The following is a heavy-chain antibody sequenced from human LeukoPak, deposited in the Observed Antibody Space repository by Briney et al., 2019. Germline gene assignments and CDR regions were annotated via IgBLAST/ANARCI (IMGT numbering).Heavy chain of an antibody. J-gene: IGHJ4*02. CDR1: GGTFSSYA. CDR2: IIPILGIA. Sequence: ASVKVSCKASGGTFSSYAISWVRQAPGQGLVWMGRIIPILGIANYAQKFQGRVTITADKSTSTAYMELSSLRSEDTAVYYCARDLAASSVDYWGQGTLVTVSS. CDR3: ARDLAASSVDY. V-gene: IGHV1-69*04. D-gene: IGHD6-25*01.